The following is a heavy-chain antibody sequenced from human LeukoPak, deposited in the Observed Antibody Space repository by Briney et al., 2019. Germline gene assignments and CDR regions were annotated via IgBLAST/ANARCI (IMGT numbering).Heavy chain of an antibody. D-gene: IGHD6-6*01. J-gene: IGHJ6*03. Sequence: SETLPLTCTVSGGSISSYYWSWIRQPPGKGLEWIGYIYYSGSTNYNPSLKSRVTISVDTSKNQFSLKLSSVTAADTAVYYCARAHSSSRSRYYYYYMDVWGKGTTVTVSS. CDR1: GGSISSYY. CDR3: ARAHSSSRSRYYYYYMDV. CDR2: IYYSGST. V-gene: IGHV4-59*01.